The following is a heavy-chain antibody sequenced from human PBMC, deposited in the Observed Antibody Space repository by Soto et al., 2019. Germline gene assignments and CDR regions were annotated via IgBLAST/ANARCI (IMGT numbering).Heavy chain of an antibody. D-gene: IGHD6-13*01. V-gene: IGHV1-18*01. CDR1: GYTFTSYG. CDR2: ISAYNGNT. J-gene: IGHJ6*03. Sequence: ASVKVSCKASGYTFTSYGISWVRQAPGQGLEWMGWISAYNGNTNYAQKLQGRVTMTTDTSTSTAYMELRSLRSDDTAVYYCARGGVIAAGGMSYYYYYMDVWGKGTTVTVSS. CDR3: ARGGVIAAGGMSYYYYYMDV.